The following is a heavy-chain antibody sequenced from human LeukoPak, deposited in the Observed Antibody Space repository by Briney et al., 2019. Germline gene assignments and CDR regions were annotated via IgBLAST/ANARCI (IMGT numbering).Heavy chain of an antibody. CDR2: INHSGST. D-gene: IGHD3-22*01. CDR3: ARSGSSGYYY. J-gene: IGHJ4*02. V-gene: IGHV4-34*01. Sequence: PSETLSLTCAVYGGSFSGYYWSWIRQPPGKGLEWIGEINHSGSTNYNPSLKSRVTISVDTSKNQFSLKLSSVTAADTAVYYCARSGSSGYYYWGQGTMVTVSS. CDR1: GGSFSGYY.